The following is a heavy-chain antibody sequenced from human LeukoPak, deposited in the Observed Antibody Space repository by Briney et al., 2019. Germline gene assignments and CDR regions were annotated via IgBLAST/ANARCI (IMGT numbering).Heavy chain of an antibody. D-gene: IGHD3-22*01. CDR2: ISRSGTII. CDR1: GFTFSGYE. J-gene: IGHJ6*02. CDR3: ARSTMIVVDGAYYYYGMDV. Sequence: GGSLRLSCAASGFTFSGYEMNWVRQAPGKGLEWVSYISRSGTIISYADSVKGRFTISRDNAKNSLYLQMNSLRAEDTAVYYCARSTMIVVDGAYYYYGMDVWGQGTTVTVSS. V-gene: IGHV3-48*03.